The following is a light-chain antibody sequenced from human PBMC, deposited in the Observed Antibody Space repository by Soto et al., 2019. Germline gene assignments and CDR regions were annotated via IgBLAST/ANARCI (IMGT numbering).Light chain of an antibody. J-gene: IGLJ1*01. V-gene: IGLV1-44*01. CDR2: SNN. CDR1: SSDIGAYD. CDR3: AAWDDSLNGYV. Sequence: QSVLTQPASVSGSPGQSITISCSGTSSDIGAYDLVSWYQQHPGRAPKLLIYSNNQRPSGVPDRFSGSKSGTSASLAISGLQSEDEADYYCAAWDDSLNGYVLGTGTKVT.